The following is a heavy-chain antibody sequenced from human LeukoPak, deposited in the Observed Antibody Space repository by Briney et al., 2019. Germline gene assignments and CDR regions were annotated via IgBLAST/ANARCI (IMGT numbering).Heavy chain of an antibody. D-gene: IGHD3-22*01. CDR3: AGLGASGNGYLSWFDP. J-gene: IGHJ5*02. CDR2: IYYSGNS. V-gene: IGHV4-59*01. Sequence: SEPLSLTCTVSGGSISTYYWSWIRQPPGKGLEWNGYIYYSGNSNYNPSLKSRVTISVDTSKNQFSLKLSSVTAADTAVYYCAGLGASGNGYLSWFDPWGQGTLVTVSS. CDR1: GGSISTYY.